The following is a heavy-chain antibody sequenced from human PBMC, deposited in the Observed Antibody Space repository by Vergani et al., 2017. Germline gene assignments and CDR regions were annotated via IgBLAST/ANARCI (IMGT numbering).Heavy chain of an antibody. J-gene: IGHJ4*02. CDR3: AKTTSRTAVAGPTNY. Sequence: EVQLLESGGGLVQPGGSLRLSCAASGFTFSSYAMSWVRQAQGKGLEWVSAICGSGGSTYYADSVKGRCTISRDNSKNTLYLQMNSLRAEDTAVYYCAKTTSRTAVAGPTNYWGQGTLVTVSS. CDR1: GFTFSSYA. D-gene: IGHD6-19*01. CDR2: ICGSGGST. V-gene: IGHV3-23*01.